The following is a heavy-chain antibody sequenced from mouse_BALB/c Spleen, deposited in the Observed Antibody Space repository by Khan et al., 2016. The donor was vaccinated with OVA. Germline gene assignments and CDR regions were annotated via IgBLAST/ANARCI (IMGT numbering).Heavy chain of an antibody. Sequence: VQLQQSGAELAKPGASVKMSCKASGYTFTIYWMHWVKQRPGQGLEWIGYINPSTDYTEYNQKFKDKATLTVDKSSSTAYMQLTSLTSEDSAVYYCVNHGSSSAWFTYWGQGTLVTVSA. V-gene: IGHV1-7*01. CDR3: VNHGSSSAWFTY. D-gene: IGHD1-1*01. CDR1: GYTFTIYW. CDR2: INPSTDYT. J-gene: IGHJ3*01.